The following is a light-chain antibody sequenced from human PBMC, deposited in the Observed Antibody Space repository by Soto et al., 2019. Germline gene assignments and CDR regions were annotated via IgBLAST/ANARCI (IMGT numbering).Light chain of an antibody. CDR3: QQRNIWPPVT. J-gene: IGKJ5*01. V-gene: IGKV3-11*01. CDR2: GAF. Sequence: EILMTQSPATLPLSPGDRATLSCRSSPSVTNYLAWYQQKPGQAPRLLIYGAFNRATGIPARFSGSGSGTDFTLTISSLEPEDFAVYYCQQRNIWPPVTFGQGTRLEIK. CDR1: PSVTNY.